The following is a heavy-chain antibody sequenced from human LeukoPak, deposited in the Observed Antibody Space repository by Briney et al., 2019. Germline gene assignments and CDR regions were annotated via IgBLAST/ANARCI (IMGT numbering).Heavy chain of an antibody. D-gene: IGHD2-15*01. V-gene: IGHV3-7*01. CDR1: GFTFSDYY. CDR2: IKQDGTQK. J-gene: IGHJ4*02. Sequence: GGSLRLSCAASGFTFSDYYMSWIRQAPGKGLEWVANIKQDGTQKYYVDSMKGRLTISRDNAKNSLYLQMNSLRDEDTAVYYCARKGLPDYWGQGTLVTVSS. CDR3: ARKGLPDY.